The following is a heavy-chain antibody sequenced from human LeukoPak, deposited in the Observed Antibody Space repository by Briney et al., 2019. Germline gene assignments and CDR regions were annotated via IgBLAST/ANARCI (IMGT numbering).Heavy chain of an antibody. CDR1: GFTVSSNY. CDR3: ACGSGSYFITWAFDI. Sequence: PGGSLRLSCAASGFTVSSNYMSWVRQAPGKGLEWVSVIYSGGSTYYADSVKGRFTISRDNSKNTLYLQMNSLRAEDTAVYYCACGSGSYFITWAFDIWGQGTMVTVSS. V-gene: IGHV3-53*01. J-gene: IGHJ3*02. CDR2: IYSGGST. D-gene: IGHD3-10*01.